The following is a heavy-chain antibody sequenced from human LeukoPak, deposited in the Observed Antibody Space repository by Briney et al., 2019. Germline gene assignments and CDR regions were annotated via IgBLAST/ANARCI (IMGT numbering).Heavy chain of an antibody. Sequence: PGRSLRLSCAASGFTFHHYAIHWVRQVPGKGLEWVSGISRNSASIGYADSVKGRFTISRDNAKNSVYLQMNSLRAEDTAFYYCAKDKAPLYSGYDWDLDFWGQGTLVTVSS. CDR3: AKDKAPLYSGYDWDLDF. CDR1: GFTFHHYA. J-gene: IGHJ4*02. CDR2: ISRNSASI. V-gene: IGHV3-9*01. D-gene: IGHD5-12*01.